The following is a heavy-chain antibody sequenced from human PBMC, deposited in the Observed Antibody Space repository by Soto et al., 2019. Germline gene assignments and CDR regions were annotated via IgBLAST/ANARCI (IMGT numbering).Heavy chain of an antibody. D-gene: IGHD6-19*01. CDR2: IKQDGSEK. J-gene: IGHJ4*02. CDR3: ARRLSSGWYDYFDY. Sequence: GGSLRLSCAASGFTFSSYWMSWVRQAPGKGLEWVANIKQDGSEKYYVDSVKDRFTISRDNAKNSLYLQMNSLRAEDTAVYYCARRLSSGWYDYFDYWGQGTLVTVSS. CDR1: GFTFSSYW. V-gene: IGHV3-7*01.